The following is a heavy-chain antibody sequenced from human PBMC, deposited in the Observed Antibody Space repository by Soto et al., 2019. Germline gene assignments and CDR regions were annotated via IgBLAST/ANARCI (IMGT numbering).Heavy chain of an antibody. J-gene: IGHJ4*02. CDR2: ISGSGGST. V-gene: IGHV3-23*01. CDR1: GFTFSSYA. CDR3: AKEVTRGTYGDYVGPNYDY. Sequence: GESLKISCAASGFTFSSYAMSWVRQAPGKGLEWVSAISGSGGSTYYADSVKGRFTISRDNSKNTLYLQMNSLRAEDTAVYYCAKEVTRGTYGDYVGPNYDYWGQGTLVTVSS. D-gene: IGHD4-17*01.